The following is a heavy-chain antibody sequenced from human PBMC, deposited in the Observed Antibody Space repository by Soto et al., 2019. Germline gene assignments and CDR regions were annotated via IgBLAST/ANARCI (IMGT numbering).Heavy chain of an antibody. D-gene: IGHD3-9*01. CDR3: ASLNELVSAYGMDV. V-gene: IGHV3-30*03. CDR2: MSNDESNK. CDR1: GFPFSTYG. Sequence: PGGSLRLSCAASGFPFSTYGMHWVRQSPGKGLEWVAVMSNDESNKYYADSVKGRFTISRDKSKNTLYLQMNSLRAEDTAVYYCASLNELVSAYGMDVWGQGNTVTVSS. J-gene: IGHJ6*02.